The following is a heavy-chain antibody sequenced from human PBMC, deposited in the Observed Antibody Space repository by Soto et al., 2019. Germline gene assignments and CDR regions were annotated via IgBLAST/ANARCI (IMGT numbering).Heavy chain of an antibody. V-gene: IGHV3-33*01. CDR3: ARARYYDSSGYYSAFDY. D-gene: IGHD3-22*01. CDR1: RFTFSNYV. J-gene: IGHJ4*02. CDR2: LWYDGSDK. Sequence: GGSLRLSCVASRFTFSNYVMHWVRQAPGKGLEWVAVLWYDGSDKYYADSVKGRFTISRDNSKNTLFLQMNSLRAEDTAVYYCARARYYDSSGYYSAFDYWGQGTLVTVSS.